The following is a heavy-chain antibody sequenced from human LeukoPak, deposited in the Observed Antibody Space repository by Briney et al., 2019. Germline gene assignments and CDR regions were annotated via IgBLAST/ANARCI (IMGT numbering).Heavy chain of an antibody. J-gene: IGHJ4*02. D-gene: IGHD4-11*01. CDR1: GFTFSSYW. Sequence: GGSLRLSCAASGFTFSSYWMHWVRQAPGKGPVWVSRINSHGSRTSYADSVKRRFTLSRDNAKNTLYLQMNSLRAADTAVYYCARTTVTKYYFDYWGQGTLVTVSS. V-gene: IGHV3-74*01. CDR2: INSHGSRT. CDR3: ARTTVTKYYFDY.